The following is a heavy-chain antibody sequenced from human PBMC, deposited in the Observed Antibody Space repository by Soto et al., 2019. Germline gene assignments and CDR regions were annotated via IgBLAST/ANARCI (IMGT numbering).Heavy chain of an antibody. CDR3: ASRHSSPYFDY. CDR2: IYYSGST. D-gene: IGHD6-13*01. Sequence: PSETLSLTCTVSGGSVASYYWSWIGQPPGKGLEWIGYIYYSGSTYYNPSLKSRVTISVDTSKNQFSLKLNSVTAADTAVYYCASRHSSPYFDYWGQGTLVTVSS. V-gene: IGHV4-59*08. J-gene: IGHJ4*02. CDR1: GGSVASYY.